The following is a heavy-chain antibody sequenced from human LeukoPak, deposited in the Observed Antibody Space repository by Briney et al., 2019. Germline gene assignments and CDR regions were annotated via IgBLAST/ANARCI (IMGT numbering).Heavy chain of an antibody. D-gene: IGHD5-24*01. V-gene: IGHV4-39*07. J-gene: IGHJ4*02. CDR1: GGSISSDNYY. CDR2: ISCGST. Sequence: SETLSLTCTVSGGSISSDNYYWGWIRQSPGKGLEWIGSISCGSTYYNPSLKSRVTISEDTSNNQFSLKLSSVTAADTAVYYCARDREMATIYRYFDYWGQGTLVTVSS. CDR3: ARDREMATIYRYFDY.